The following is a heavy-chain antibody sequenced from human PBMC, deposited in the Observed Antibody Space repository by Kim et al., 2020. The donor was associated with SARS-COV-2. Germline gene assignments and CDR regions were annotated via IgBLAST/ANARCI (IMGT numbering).Heavy chain of an antibody. Sequence: GGSLRLSCAASGFTFSSYGMHWVRQAPGKGLEWVAVISYDGSNKYYADSVKGRFTISRDNSKNTLYLQMNSLRAEDTAVYYCTPGGDTAADYWGQGTLVTVSS. CDR2: ISYDGSNK. V-gene: IGHV3-30*03. CDR3: TPGGDTAADY. D-gene: IGHD5-18*01. J-gene: IGHJ4*02. CDR1: GFTFSSYG.